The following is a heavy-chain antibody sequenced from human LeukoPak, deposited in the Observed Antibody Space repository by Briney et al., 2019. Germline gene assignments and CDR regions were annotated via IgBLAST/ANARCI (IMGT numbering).Heavy chain of an antibody. CDR3: TGSGSHSGHFDY. Sequence: GGSLRLSCVASGFTFDDYAMNWVRQAPGKGLEWVSGISRNSGSIGYADSVKGRFTISRDNAKNSLYLQMNSQRAEDTALYYCTGSGSHSGHFDYWGQGTLVTVSS. V-gene: IGHV3-9*01. CDR1: GFTFDDYA. J-gene: IGHJ4*02. D-gene: IGHD3-10*01. CDR2: ISRNSGSI.